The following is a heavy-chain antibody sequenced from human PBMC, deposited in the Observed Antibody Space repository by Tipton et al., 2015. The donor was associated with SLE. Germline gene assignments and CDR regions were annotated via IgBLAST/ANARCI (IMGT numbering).Heavy chain of an antibody. J-gene: IGHJ4*02. V-gene: IGHV4-34*01. CDR3: SMWVQSDGVKSHY. D-gene: IGHD1-26*01. CDR2: INHGGLT. CDR1: GGSFSGSH. Sequence: TLSLTCAVYGGSFSGSHWNWVRQPPGKGLEWIGEINHGGLTTYNPSLKSRVTISRDTSKNQLSLKLSSVTAADTAVYYCSMWVQSDGVKSHYWGQGTLVTVSS.